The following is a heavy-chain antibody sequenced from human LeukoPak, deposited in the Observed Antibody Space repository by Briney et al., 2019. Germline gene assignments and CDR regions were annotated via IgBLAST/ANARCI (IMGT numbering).Heavy chain of an antibody. D-gene: IGHD5-18*01. J-gene: IGHJ4*02. V-gene: IGHV1-2*06. CDR2: INPNSGGT. CDR1: GYTFTGYY. CDR3: ARRGSYGLFFDY. Sequence: GASVKVSCKASGYTFTGYYMHWVRQAPGQGLEWMGRINPNSGGTNYVQKFQGRVTMTRDTSISTAYMELSRLRSDDTAVYYCARRGSYGLFFDYWGQGTLVTVSS.